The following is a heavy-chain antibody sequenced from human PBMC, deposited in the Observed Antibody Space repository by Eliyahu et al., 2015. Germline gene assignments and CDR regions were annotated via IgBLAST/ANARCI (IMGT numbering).Heavy chain of an antibody. CDR3: ARFRTTTSGTLDY. CDR2: XSSSGHSI. Sequence: QVQLVESGGGLVKPGGSLRLSCAASGFTFGDYYXSWIRQAPGKGLEWXSYXSSSGHSIYDADSVKGRFSISRDYAKNSLNLHMTSLRAEDTAVYYCARFRTTTSGTLDYWGQGTLVTVSS. CDR1: GFTFGDYY. V-gene: IGHV3-11*01. D-gene: IGHD1-1*01. J-gene: IGHJ4*02.